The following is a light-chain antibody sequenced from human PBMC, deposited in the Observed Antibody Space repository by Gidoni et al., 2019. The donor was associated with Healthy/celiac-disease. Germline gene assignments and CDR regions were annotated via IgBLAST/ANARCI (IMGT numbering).Light chain of an antibody. CDR1: QSVSSN. V-gene: IGKV3-15*01. J-gene: IGKJ1*01. CDR3: QQYNNWPRT. Sequence: ERVMTQSPATLSVSPGERATLSCRASQSVSSNLAEHQQKPGPAPRLLIDGASTRTTGPPAMFSGGASGTVFPLTISILPSEVFAVYCCQQYNNWPRTFGQGTKVEIK. CDR2: GAS.